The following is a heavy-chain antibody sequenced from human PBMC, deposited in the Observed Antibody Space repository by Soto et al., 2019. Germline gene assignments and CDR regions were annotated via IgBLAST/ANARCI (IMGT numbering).Heavy chain of an antibody. Sequence: ASVKVSCQASGYTFTGYYMHWVRQAPGQGLEWMGWINPNSGGTNYAQKFQGRFTISRDNAKNSLYLQMNSLRDEDTAVYYCARDRWLPRSYYFDYWGQGTLVTVSS. CDR2: INPNSGGT. D-gene: IGHD5-12*01. V-gene: IGHV1-2*02. CDR1: GYTFTGYY. J-gene: IGHJ4*02. CDR3: ARDRWLPRSYYFDY.